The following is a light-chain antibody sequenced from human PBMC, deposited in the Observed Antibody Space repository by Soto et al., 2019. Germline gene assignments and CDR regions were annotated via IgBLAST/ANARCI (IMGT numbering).Light chain of an antibody. CDR3: CSYAGSFTFL. CDR2: DVS. V-gene: IGLV2-11*01. J-gene: IGLJ1*01. CDR1: SSDVGDYNY. Sequence: QFALTQPRSVSGSPGQSVTISCTGTSSDVGDYNYVSWYQQHPGKAPKLMIFDVSDRPSGVPDRFSGSKSGNTASLTISGLQAEDEADYFCCSYAGSFTFLFGSGTKLTVL.